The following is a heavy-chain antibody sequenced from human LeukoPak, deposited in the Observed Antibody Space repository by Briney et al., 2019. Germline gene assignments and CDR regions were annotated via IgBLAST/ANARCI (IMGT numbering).Heavy chain of an antibody. CDR2: INPNSGGT. D-gene: IGHD3-22*01. J-gene: IGHJ4*02. V-gene: IGHV1-2*02. CDR3: ARDRGISMIATDFDY. Sequence: GASVKVSCKASGYTFTGYYMHWVRQAPGQGLEWMGWINPNSGGTNYAQKFQGRVTMTRDTSISTAYMELSRLRSDDTAVYYCARDRGISMIATDFDYWGQGTLVIVSS. CDR1: GYTFTGYY.